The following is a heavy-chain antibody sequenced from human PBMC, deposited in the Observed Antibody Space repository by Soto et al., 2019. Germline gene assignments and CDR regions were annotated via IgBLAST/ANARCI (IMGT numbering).Heavy chain of an antibody. J-gene: IGHJ4*02. CDR3: ARDLSYYYDSSGYYSDY. D-gene: IGHD3-22*01. V-gene: IGHV3-7*03. CDR1: GFTFSSYW. Sequence: GGSLRLSCAASGFTFSSYWMSWVRQAPGKGLEWVANIKQDGSEKYYVDSVKGRFTISRDNAKNSLYLQMNSLRAEDTAVYYCARDLSYYYDSSGYYSDYWGQGSLVTVSS. CDR2: IKQDGSEK.